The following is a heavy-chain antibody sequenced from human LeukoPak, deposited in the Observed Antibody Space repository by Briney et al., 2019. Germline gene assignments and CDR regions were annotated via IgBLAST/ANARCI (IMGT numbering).Heavy chain of an antibody. CDR1: GFTLSSYG. CDR2: IWYEGSNK. V-gene: IGHV3-33*01. Sequence: PGGSPRLSCAASGFTLSSYGMHWVRQAPGKRLEWVAVIWYEGSNKYYADSVKGRFTISRDNSKNTLYLQMNSLRAEDTAVYYCARGYRRGRQKDHDAFDIWGQGTMVTVSS. D-gene: IGHD1-26*01. J-gene: IGHJ3*02. CDR3: ARGYRRGRQKDHDAFDI.